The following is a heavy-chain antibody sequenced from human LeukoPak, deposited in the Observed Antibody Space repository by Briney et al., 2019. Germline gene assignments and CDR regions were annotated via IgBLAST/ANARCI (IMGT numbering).Heavy chain of an antibody. CDR3: ARGNYYDSSGYHTGDY. CDR2: ISSRSQYL. D-gene: IGHD3-22*01. Sequence: GGSLRLSCAAAEFAFSDYNMNWVRQAPGKGLEWVSSISSRSQYLYYADSIKGRFTISRDNAKNSLYLQMNSLRAEDTAVYYCARGNYYDSSGYHTGDYWGQGTLVTVSS. J-gene: IGHJ4*02. V-gene: IGHV3-21*01. CDR1: EFAFSDYN.